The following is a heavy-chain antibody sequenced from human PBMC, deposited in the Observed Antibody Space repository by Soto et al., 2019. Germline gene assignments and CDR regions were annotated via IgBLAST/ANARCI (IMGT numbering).Heavy chain of an antibody. CDR2: FDPEDGET. CDR3: XXXXXXXXXSPFDY. V-gene: IGHV1-24*01. J-gene: IGHJ4*02. Sequence: QVQLVQSGAEVKKPGASVKVSCKVSGHTLTEFSMHWVRQAPGKGLEWMGGFDPEDGETIYAQRFQGRVTMTEDTXXXXXXXXXXXXXXXXXXXXXXXXXXXXXXXSPFDYWGQGTLVTVSS. CDR1: GHTLTEFS.